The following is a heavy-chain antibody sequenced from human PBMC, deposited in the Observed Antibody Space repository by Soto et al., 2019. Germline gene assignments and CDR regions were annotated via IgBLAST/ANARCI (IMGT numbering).Heavy chain of an antibody. CDR1: GYTFTSYY. D-gene: IGHD3-22*01. V-gene: IGHV1-46*01. Sequence: ASVKVSCKASGYTFTSYYMHWVRQAPGQGLEWMGIINPSGGSTSYAQKFQGRVTMTRDTSTSTVYMELSSLRSEDTAVYYCARDRLPYYDSSGYAPGSFDDWGQGTLVTVSS. CDR2: INPSGGST. J-gene: IGHJ4*02. CDR3: ARDRLPYYDSSGYAPGSFDD.